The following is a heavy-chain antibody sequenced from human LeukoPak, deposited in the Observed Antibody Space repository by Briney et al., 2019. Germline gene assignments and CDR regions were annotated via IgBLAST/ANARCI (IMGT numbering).Heavy chain of an antibody. D-gene: IGHD3-10*01. CDR2: IYYSGST. J-gene: IGHJ6*02. CDR3: ARLSPWVRGVYYGMDV. CDR1: GGSISRYY. Sequence: PSGTLSLTCTVSGGSISRYYWNWIRQPPGKGLEWIGYIYYSGSTNYNPSLKSRVTISVDTSKNQFSPKLSSVTAADTAVYYCARLSPWVRGVYYGMDVWGQGTTVTVSS. V-gene: IGHV4-59*08.